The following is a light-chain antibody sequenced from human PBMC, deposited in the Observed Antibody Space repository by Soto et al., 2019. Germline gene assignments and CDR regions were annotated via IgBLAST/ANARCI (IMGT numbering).Light chain of an antibody. CDR1: QDIGNF. CDR2: AAS. Sequence: DIQMTQSPSSLSAVVGDRVTITCRASQDIGNFLAWYQQKPGKVPKLLIYAASTLQSGVPSRFSGSGSGTDFTLTISSLQPEDVATYYCQKCKVAPFTFGGGTKVEIK. J-gene: IGKJ4*01. CDR3: QKCKVAPFT. V-gene: IGKV1-27*01.